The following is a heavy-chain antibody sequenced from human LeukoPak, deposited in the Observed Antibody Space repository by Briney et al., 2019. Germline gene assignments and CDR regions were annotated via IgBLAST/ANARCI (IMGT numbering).Heavy chain of an antibody. Sequence: TSETLSLTCAVYGESFSGYYWSWIRQPPGKGLEWIGEISHSGSTYYNPSLKSRVTISIDTSKNRFSLKRSSVTAADTAVYYCARETTTVIDYWGQGTLVTVSS. D-gene: IGHD4-17*01. CDR1: GESFSGYY. CDR2: ISHSGST. CDR3: ARETTTVIDY. V-gene: IGHV4-34*01. J-gene: IGHJ4*02.